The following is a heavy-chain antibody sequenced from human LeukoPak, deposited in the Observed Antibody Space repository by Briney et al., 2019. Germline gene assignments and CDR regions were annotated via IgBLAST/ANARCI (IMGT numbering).Heavy chain of an antibody. J-gene: IGHJ4*02. V-gene: IGHV4-4*07. Sequence: PSETLSLTCTVSGGSISSCYWSWIRQPAGKGLEWIGRIYTSGSTNYNPSLKSRVTMSVDTSKNQFSLKLSSVTAADTAVYYCARRLGYSSSWYEEDWGQGTLVTVSS. CDR2: IYTSGST. D-gene: IGHD6-13*01. CDR1: GGSISSCY. CDR3: ARRLGYSSSWYEED.